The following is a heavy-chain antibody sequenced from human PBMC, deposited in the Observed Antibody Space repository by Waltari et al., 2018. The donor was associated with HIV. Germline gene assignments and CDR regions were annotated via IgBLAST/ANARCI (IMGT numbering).Heavy chain of an antibody. J-gene: IGHJ3*02. CDR1: AGSISRGSYY. CDR2: IYTSGST. CDR3: ARRGIQLWFYAFDI. D-gene: IGHD5-18*01. V-gene: IGHV4-61*02. Sequence: QVQLQESGPGLVKPSQTLSLTCTVFAGSISRGSYYWSWIRQPAGKGLEWIGRIYTSGSTNYNPSLKSRVTISVDTSKNQFSLKLSSVTAADTAVYYCARRGIQLWFYAFDIWGQGTMVTVSS.